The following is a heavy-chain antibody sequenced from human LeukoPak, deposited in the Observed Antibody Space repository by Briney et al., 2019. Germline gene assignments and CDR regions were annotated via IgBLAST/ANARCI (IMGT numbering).Heavy chain of an antibody. V-gene: IGHV3-23*01. CDR3: AKGPPVLRFLEWSLSWFDP. D-gene: IGHD3-3*01. CDR1: GFTFSSYA. CDR2: ISGSGGST. J-gene: IGHJ5*02. Sequence: GGSLRLSCAAYGFTFSSYAMSWVRQAPGKGVEWVSAISGSGGSTYYADSVKGRFTISRDNSKNTLYLQMNSLRAEDTAVYYCAKGPPVLRFLEWSLSWFDPWGQGTLVTVSS.